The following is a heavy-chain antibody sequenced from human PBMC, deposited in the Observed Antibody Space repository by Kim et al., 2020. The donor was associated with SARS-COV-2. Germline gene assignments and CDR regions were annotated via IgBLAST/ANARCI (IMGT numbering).Heavy chain of an antibody. CDR3: VKGLRRKRGYYYYGMDV. CDR2: ISSNGGST. CDR1: GFTFSSYA. Sequence: GGSLRLSCSASGFTFSSYAMHWVRQAPGKGLEYVSAISSNGGSTYYADSVKGRFTISRDNSKNTLYLQMSSLRAEDTAVYYCVKGLRRKRGYYYYGMDVWGQGTTVTVSS. J-gene: IGHJ6*02. V-gene: IGHV3-64D*09.